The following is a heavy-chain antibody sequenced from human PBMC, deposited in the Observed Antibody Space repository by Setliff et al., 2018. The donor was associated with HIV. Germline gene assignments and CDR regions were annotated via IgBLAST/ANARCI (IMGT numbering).Heavy chain of an antibody. CDR3: ATTLGYCSGGNSLLREYFQQ. V-gene: IGHV1-18*01. Sequence: GASVKVSCKASGYTFTSYGITWVRQAPGQGLEWMGWISAYNGNTNYAQKLQGRVTLTTDTSTSTAYMELRSLTSDDTAVYYCATTLGYCSGGNSLLREYFQQWGQGTLVTVSS. D-gene: IGHD2-15*01. CDR2: ISAYNGNT. J-gene: IGHJ1*01. CDR1: GYTFTSYG.